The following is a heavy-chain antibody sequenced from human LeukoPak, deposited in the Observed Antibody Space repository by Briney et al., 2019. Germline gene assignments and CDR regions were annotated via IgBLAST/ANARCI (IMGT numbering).Heavy chain of an antibody. D-gene: IGHD3-3*01. CDR1: GGSISSGSYY. J-gene: IGHJ6*03. CDR2: IYTSGNT. CDR3: ARGPGYDFWSGYWGPHSRYYMDV. Sequence: PSETLSLTCTVSGGSISSGSYYWSWHRPPAGKGLVGIGRIYTSGNTNYNPSLKSRVTISVDTSKNQFSLKLSSVTAADTAVYYCARGPGYDFWSGYWGPHSRYYMDVWGKGTTVTVSS. V-gene: IGHV4-61*02.